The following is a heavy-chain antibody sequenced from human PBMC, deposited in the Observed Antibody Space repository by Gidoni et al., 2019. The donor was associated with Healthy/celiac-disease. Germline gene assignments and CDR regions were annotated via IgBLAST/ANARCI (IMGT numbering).Heavy chain of an antibody. CDR3: ASSVLVITPFDY. Sequence: QVQLVQSGAEVQTPGASVKVSCKASGSTFTSYYMHWVRQAPGQGLEWMGIINPSGGSTSYAQKFQGRVTMTRDTSTSTVYMERSSLRSEDTAVYYCASSVLVITPFDYWGQGTLVTVSS. J-gene: IGHJ4*02. CDR2: INPSGGST. CDR1: GSTFTSYY. V-gene: IGHV1-46*03. D-gene: IGHD3-22*01.